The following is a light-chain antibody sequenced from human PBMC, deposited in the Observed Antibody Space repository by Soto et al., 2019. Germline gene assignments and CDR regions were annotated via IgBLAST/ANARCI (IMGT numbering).Light chain of an antibody. Sequence: EIVLTQSPATLSLSPGERATLSCRASQSVSSYLAWYQQKSGQAPRLLIYGASSRATGIPDRFTGSGSGTDFTLTISRLEPEDFAVYYCQQYGSSPLTFGGGTKVDI. J-gene: IGKJ4*01. CDR1: QSVSSY. CDR2: GAS. CDR3: QQYGSSPLT. V-gene: IGKV3-20*01.